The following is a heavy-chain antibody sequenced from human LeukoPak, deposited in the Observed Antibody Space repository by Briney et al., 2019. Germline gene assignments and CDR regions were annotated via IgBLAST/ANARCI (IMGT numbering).Heavy chain of an antibody. CDR2: ISSSGSIM. CDR3: SVQYSSSSVVDY. D-gene: IGHD6-6*01. V-gene: IGHV3-48*03. CDR1: GFSFSTYE. Sequence: GSLRLSCAASGFSFSTYEMNWVRLAPGKGLEWVSYISSSGSIMYSADSVKGRFTISRDNAKNSLYLQMNSLRAEDTAIYYCSVQYSSSSVVDYWGQGTLVTVSS. J-gene: IGHJ4*02.